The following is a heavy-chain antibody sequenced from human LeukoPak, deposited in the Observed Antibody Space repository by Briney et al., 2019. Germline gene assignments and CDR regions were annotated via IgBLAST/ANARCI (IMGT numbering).Heavy chain of an antibody. D-gene: IGHD6-13*01. CDR1: GGSISNYY. CDR3: ASGGYSSSWYRGAFDI. CDR2: IYNSGST. J-gene: IGHJ3*02. V-gene: IGHV4-59*01. Sequence: SETLSLTCTVSGGSISNYYWSWIRQPPGKGLEWIGYIYNSGSTNYNPSLKSRVTISVDTSKNQFSLKLSSVTAADTAVYYCASGGYSSSWYRGAFDIWGQGTMVTVSS.